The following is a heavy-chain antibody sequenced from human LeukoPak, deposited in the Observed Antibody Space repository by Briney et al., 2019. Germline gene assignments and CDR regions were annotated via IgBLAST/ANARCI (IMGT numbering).Heavy chain of an antibody. D-gene: IGHD3-10*01. V-gene: IGHV4-61*01. CDR2: DYCGGNT. CDR1: GDSVSNGNYY. J-gene: IGHJ4*02. Sequence: PSETLSLTCTVSGDSVSNGNYYWSWIRQPPGKGLEWIGYDYCGGNTNYDPSLKRRVTISVDTSKNQFSLTLTSVTAADTAVYFCARDHFGSLDSWGQGILVTVSS. CDR3: ARDHFGSLDS.